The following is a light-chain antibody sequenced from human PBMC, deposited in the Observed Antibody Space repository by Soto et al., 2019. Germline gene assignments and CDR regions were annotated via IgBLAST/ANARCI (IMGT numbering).Light chain of an antibody. Sequence: QSALTQPASVSGSPGQSITISCTGTSSDVGGYNYVSWYQLHPGKAPKLMVYEVSNRPSGVSNRFSGSKSGNTASLTISGLQAEDEADYYCSSYTSSTAYGFGTGTKV. CDR3: SSYTSSTAYG. V-gene: IGLV2-14*01. CDR1: SSDVGGYNY. CDR2: EVS. J-gene: IGLJ1*01.